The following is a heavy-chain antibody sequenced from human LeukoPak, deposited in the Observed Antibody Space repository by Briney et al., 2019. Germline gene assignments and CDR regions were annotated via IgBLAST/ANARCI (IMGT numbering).Heavy chain of an antibody. CDR2: IRDSGDNT. CDR1: GFTFSSYA. V-gene: IGHV3-23*01. D-gene: IGHD3-10*01. Sequence: PGGSLRLSCAASGFTFSSYAMSWVRQAPGKGLDWVATIRDSGDNTYYADSVEGRFTTSRDNSKNTLYLQMNSLRDEDTAIHYCAKVPYSDYGSGRPPFMDAWGQGTTVAISS. J-gene: IGHJ6*02. CDR3: AKVPYSDYGSGRPPFMDA.